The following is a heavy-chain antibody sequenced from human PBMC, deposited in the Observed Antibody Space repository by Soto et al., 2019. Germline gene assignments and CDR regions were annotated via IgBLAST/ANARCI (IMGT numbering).Heavy chain of an antibody. CDR3: ARGTFYSSGSKFDP. CDR2: IIPIFGTA. Sequence: SVKVSCKASGGTFSSYAISWVRQAPGQGLEWMGGIIPIFGTANYAQKFQGRVTTTADKSTSTAYMELSSLRSEDTAVYYCARGTFYSSGSKFDPWGQGTLVTVSS. J-gene: IGHJ5*02. CDR1: GGTFSSYA. V-gene: IGHV1-69*06. D-gene: IGHD6-19*01.